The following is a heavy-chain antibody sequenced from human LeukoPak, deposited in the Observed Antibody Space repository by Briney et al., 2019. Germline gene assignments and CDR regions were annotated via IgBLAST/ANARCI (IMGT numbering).Heavy chain of an antibody. D-gene: IGHD3-16*01. V-gene: IGHV4-34*01. Sequence: SETLSLTCAVYGGSFSGYYWSWIRQPPGKGLEWIGEINHSGSTNYNPSLKSRVTISVDTSKNQFSLKLSSVTAADTAVYYCARAPFGGESYYYYYMDVWGKGTTVTISS. CDR3: ARAPFGGESYYYYYMDV. CDR1: GGSFSGYY. J-gene: IGHJ6*03. CDR2: INHSGST.